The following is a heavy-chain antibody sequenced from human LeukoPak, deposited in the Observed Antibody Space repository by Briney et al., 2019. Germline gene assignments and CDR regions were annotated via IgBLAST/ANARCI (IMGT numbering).Heavy chain of an antibody. D-gene: IGHD5-18*01. V-gene: IGHV4-34*01. CDR1: GGSFSGYY. CDR2: INHSGST. Sequence: SEALSLTCAVYGGSFSGYYWSWIRQPPGEGLEWIGEINHSGSTNYNPSLKSRVTISVDTSKNQFSLELSSVTAADTAVYYCASRGYSYGYYFDYWGQGTLVTVSS. J-gene: IGHJ4*02. CDR3: ASRGYSYGYYFDY.